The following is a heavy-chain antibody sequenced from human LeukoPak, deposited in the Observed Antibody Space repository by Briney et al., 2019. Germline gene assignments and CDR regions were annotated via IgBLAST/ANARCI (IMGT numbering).Heavy chain of an antibody. Sequence: GGSLRLSCAASGFTFSSYWMNWARQAPGKGLEWVASINHNGNVNYYVDSVKGRFTISRDNAKNSLYLQMNSLRAEDTAVYYCAKSSYYDSSGYYREYYFDYWGQGTLVTVSS. CDR1: GFTFSSYW. CDR2: INHNGNVN. D-gene: IGHD3-22*01. CDR3: AKSSYYDSSGYYREYYFDY. V-gene: IGHV3-7*03. J-gene: IGHJ4*02.